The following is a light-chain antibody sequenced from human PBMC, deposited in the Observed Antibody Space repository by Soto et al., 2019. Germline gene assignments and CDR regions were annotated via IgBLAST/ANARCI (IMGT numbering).Light chain of an antibody. J-gene: IGLJ1*01. CDR1: SSDVGGYNY. CDR3: SSYTSSSTLNV. V-gene: IGLV2-14*01. CDR2: DVS. Sequence: QSALTQPASVSGSPGQSITISCTGTSSDVGGYNYVSWYQQHPGKAPKLMIYDVSNRPSGVSNRFSGSKSVNTHSLTISGLQAADEDHYYCSSYTSSSTLNVFGTGTKLTVL.